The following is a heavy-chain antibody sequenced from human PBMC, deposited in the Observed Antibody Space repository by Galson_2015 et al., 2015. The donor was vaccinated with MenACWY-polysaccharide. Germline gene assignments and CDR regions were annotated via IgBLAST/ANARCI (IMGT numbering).Heavy chain of an antibody. V-gene: IGHV4-61*01. CDR1: GGSVSSDTDY. CDR2: MSYSGRA. CDR3: AREPTNSASFGWFDP. J-gene: IGHJ5*02. D-gene: IGHD1-26*01. Sequence: ETLSLTCAVSGGSVSSDTDYWGWLRQPPGKGLEWIGYMSYSGRANYNPSLKSRVIISLDTSKNQFSLRLTSVTAADTAMYYCAREPTNSASFGWFDPWGQGTLVTVSP.